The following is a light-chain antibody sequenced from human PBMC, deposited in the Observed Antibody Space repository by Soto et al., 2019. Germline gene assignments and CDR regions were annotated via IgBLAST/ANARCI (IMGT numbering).Light chain of an antibody. Sequence: QSALTQPRSVSGSPGRSVTISCTGTSSDVGGYNYVSWYQQHPGKAPKLMIYDVSKRPSGVPDRFSGSKSGNTASLTISGLQAEDEADYYCCSYAGSYTFEVFGTGTKVTVL. V-gene: IGLV2-11*01. CDR1: SSDVGGYNY. J-gene: IGLJ1*01. CDR2: DVS. CDR3: CSYAGSYTFEV.